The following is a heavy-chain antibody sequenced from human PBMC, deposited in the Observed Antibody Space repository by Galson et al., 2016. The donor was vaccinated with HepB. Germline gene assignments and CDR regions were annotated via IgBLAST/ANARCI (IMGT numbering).Heavy chain of an antibody. CDR2: ISYHGNNK. V-gene: IGHV3-30*03. J-gene: IGHJ3*02. D-gene: IGHD3-3*01. CDR1: GFTFSSHG. Sequence: SLRLSCAGAGFTFSSHGIHWVRQAPGKGLEWVALISYHGNNKFYADSVKGRFTISRDNSKKTVYLQMDNVRPEDTAKFYCARERLRFLDWLMEGSAFDMWGQGTMVTVSS. CDR3: ARERLRFLDWLMEGSAFDM.